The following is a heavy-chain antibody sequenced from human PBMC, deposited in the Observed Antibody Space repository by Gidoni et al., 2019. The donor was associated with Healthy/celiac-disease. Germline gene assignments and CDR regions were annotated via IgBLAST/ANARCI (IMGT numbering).Heavy chain of an antibody. Sequence: QVQLVQSGAEGQKPGSSVKVSCKASGGTFSSYAISWVRQAPGQGLEWMGGIIPMFGTANYAQKFQGRVTITADESTSTAYLELSSLRSEDTAVYYCARGVWATKMNWFDPWGQGTLVTVSS. CDR2: IIPMFGTA. J-gene: IGHJ5*02. D-gene: IGHD5-12*01. CDR3: ARGVWATKMNWFDP. V-gene: IGHV1-69*01. CDR1: GGTFSSYA.